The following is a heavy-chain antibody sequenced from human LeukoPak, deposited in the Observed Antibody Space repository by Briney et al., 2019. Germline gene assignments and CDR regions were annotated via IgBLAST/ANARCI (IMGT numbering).Heavy chain of an antibody. J-gene: IGHJ4*02. V-gene: IGHV1-2*06. Sequence: ASVKVSCKASGYTFTVYHMHWVRQAPGQGLEWMGRINPNSGNTNFAQKFQGRVTMTRDTSISTAYMELSRLRSDDTAVYYCARASGYGSGSYLLTIYWGQGTLVTVSS. CDR1: GYTFTVYH. D-gene: IGHD3-10*01. CDR3: ARASGYGSGSYLLTIY. CDR2: INPNSGNT.